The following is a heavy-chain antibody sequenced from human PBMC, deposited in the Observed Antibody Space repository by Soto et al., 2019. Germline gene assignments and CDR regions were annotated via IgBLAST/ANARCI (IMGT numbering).Heavy chain of an antibody. V-gene: IGHV2-26*01. CDR3: AHRHGSSWYRHAVFDF. CDR2: IFSNDEK. J-gene: IGHJ4*02. D-gene: IGHD6-13*01. Sequence: SGPTLVNPTETLTLTCTVSGFSLSNARMGVSWIRQPPGKALEWLAHIFSNDEKSYSTSLKSRLTISKDTSKSQVVLTMTNMDPVDTATYYCAHRHGSSWYRHAVFDFWGQGTLVTVSS. CDR1: GFSLSNARMG.